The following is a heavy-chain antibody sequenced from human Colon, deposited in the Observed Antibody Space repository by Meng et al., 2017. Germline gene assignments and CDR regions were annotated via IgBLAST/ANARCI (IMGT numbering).Heavy chain of an antibody. D-gene: IGHD2-8*02. CDR3: ARGVVLGTSRCLDS. Sequence: VPVVNSAPEGNKPGASVKVPCKASGYSFTTYWLHWVRQAPGQGLEWMGYIDPNSGDTNFAQKFQGRVTMTRDTSISTAYMELSNLRSDDTAVYFCARGVVLGTSRCLDSWGQGTLVTVSS. CDR2: IDPNSGDT. J-gene: IGHJ4*02. V-gene: IGHV1-2*02. CDR1: GYSFTTYW.